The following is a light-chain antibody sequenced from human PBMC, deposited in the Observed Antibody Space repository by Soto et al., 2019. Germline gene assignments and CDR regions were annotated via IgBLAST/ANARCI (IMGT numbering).Light chain of an antibody. J-gene: IGKJ2*01. CDR3: QQYNTFPPYT. CDR2: KAS. CDR1: QSVSDW. Sequence: DISMTQSPSTLSASVGDRVTLTCRASQSVSDWLAWYQQKPGKAPKLLIYKASNLESGAPSRFSGSGSGTEFTLTISSLQPDDSATYYCQQYNTFPPYTFGQGTKLEI. V-gene: IGKV1-5*03.